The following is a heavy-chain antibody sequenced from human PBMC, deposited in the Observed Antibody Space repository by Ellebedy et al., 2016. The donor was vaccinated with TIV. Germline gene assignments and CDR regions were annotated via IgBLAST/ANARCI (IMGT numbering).Heavy chain of an antibody. Sequence: GESLKISCAASGFNFKNYPMNGVRQSQGKGLEWVSYIHCSGFIKKDADSAKGRFIISRDNAKNSLYLPMNSPRAEDTAVYYCARCVGDSYFEIWGHGTLVTVSS. J-gene: IGHJ4*01. CDR1: GFNFKNYP. D-gene: IGHD3-3*01. V-gene: IGHV3-48*03. CDR3: ARCVGDSYFEI. CDR2: IHCSGFIK.